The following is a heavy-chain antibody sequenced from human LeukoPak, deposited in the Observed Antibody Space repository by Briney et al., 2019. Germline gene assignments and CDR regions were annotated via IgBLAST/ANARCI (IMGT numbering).Heavy chain of an antibody. Sequence: GGSLRLSCAASGFTFSSYEMTWVRQAPGKGLEWVSYISSSGSTIYYADSVKGRFTISRDNAKNSLYLQMNSLRAEDTAVYYCASVNWGSLDYWGQGTLVTVSS. D-gene: IGHD7-27*01. J-gene: IGHJ4*02. CDR1: GFTFSSYE. V-gene: IGHV3-48*03. CDR2: ISSSGSTI. CDR3: ASVNWGSLDY.